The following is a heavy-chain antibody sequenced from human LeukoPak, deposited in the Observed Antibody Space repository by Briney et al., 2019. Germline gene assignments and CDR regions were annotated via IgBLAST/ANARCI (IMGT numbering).Heavy chain of an antibody. CDR3: TSTLGY. J-gene: IGHJ4*02. Sequence: GGSLRLSCVASGFTFSNVWTTWVRQAAGKGLEWVGRIKSKTSGGTTDYAAPVTGRFSISRDDSKNTLYLQMNSLKTEDTAVYYCTSTLGYWGQGTLVTVSS. CDR2: IKSKTSGGTT. V-gene: IGHV3-15*01. D-gene: IGHD3-16*01. CDR1: GFTFSNVW.